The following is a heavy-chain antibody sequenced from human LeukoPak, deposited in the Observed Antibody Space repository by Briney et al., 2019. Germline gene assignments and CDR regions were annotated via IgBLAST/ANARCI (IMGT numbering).Heavy chain of an antibody. CDR2: ISSSGSTI. CDR1: GFTFSDYY. CDR3: ARGEVPATAMIDY. D-gene: IGHD2-2*01. Sequence: GGSLRLSCAASGFTFSDYYMIWIRQAPGKGLEWVSYISSSGSTIYYADSVKGRFTISRDHAKNSLYLQMNSLRAEDTAVYYCARGEVPATAMIDYWGQGTLVTVSS. V-gene: IGHV3-11*01. J-gene: IGHJ4*02.